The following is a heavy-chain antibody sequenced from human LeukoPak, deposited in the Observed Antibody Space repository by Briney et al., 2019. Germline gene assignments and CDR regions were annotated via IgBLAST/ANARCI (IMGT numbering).Heavy chain of an antibody. CDR3: ARVVRYDILTGPIAGYYYYGMDV. Sequence: SETLSLTCAVYGGSFSGYYWSWIRQPPGKGLEWIGEINHSGSTNYNPSLKSRVTISVDTSKNQFSLKLSSVTAADTAVYYCARVVRYDILTGPIAGYYYYGMDVWGQGTTVTVSS. CDR1: GGSFSGYY. J-gene: IGHJ6*02. D-gene: IGHD3-9*01. V-gene: IGHV4-34*01. CDR2: INHSGST.